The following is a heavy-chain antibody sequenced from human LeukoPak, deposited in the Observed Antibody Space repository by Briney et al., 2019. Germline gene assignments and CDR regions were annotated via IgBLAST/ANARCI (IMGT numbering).Heavy chain of an antibody. V-gene: IGHV3-23*01. CDR1: GFSFSSYA. D-gene: IGHD3-16*01. CDR3: AFDWGFDY. J-gene: IGHJ4*02. Sequence: PGGSLRLSCAASGFSFSSYAMSWVRQAPGKGLEWVSSITSSGDDTSYAVSVKGRFTISRGNSWDTVFLQMNSLRADDTAVYYCAFDWGFDYWGQGTLVTVSS. CDR2: ITSSGDDT.